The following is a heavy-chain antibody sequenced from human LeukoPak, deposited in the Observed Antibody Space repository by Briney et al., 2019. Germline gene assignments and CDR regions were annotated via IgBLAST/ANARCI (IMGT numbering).Heavy chain of an antibody. CDR2: IYPGDSDT. CDR1: GYSFATYW. V-gene: IGHV5-51*01. J-gene: IGHJ4*02. D-gene: IGHD3-22*01. CDR3: ARYRDSSGFSYSVDFDY. Sequence: KPGESLKISCKDSGYSFATYWIGWVRQMPGKGLEWMGIIYPGDSDTRYSPSFQGHVTISADKSISTAYLQWSSLKVSDTAIYYCARYRDSSGFSYSVDFDYWGQGTLVTVSS.